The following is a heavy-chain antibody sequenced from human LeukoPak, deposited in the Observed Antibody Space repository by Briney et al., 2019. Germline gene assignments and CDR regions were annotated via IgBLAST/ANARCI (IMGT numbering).Heavy chain of an antibody. CDR3: ASGTGYYDSSGYSFAGLDY. CDR2: ISSSSSYI. Sequence: GGSLRLSCAASGFAFSYYTINWVRQAPGKGLEWVSFISSSSSYIYYADSVKGRFTISRDNAKNSLYLQMNNLRAEDTAVYYCASGTGYYDSSGYSFAGLDYWGQGTLVTVSS. V-gene: IGHV3-21*01. J-gene: IGHJ4*02. D-gene: IGHD3-22*01. CDR1: GFAFSYYT.